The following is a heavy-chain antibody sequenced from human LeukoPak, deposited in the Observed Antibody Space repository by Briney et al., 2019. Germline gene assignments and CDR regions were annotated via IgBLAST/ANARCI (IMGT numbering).Heavy chain of an antibody. CDR2: IYSDGRT. CDR3: ARGLFLSGYLDAFDI. CDR1: GFTVSNKY. V-gene: IGHV3-53*01. Sequence: GGSLRLSCAASGFTVSNKYMTWVRQAPGEGLEWVSLIYSDGRTYYADSVKGRCTISRDGSKNTLYLQMNSLRVEDTAVYYCARGLFLSGYLDAFDIWGQGTVVTVSS. J-gene: IGHJ3*02. D-gene: IGHD3-22*01.